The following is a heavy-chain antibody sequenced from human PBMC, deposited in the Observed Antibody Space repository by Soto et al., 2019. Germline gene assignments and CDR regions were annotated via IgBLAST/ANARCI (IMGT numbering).Heavy chain of an antibody. V-gene: IGHV3-15*07. CDR1: SFSFADAW. D-gene: IGHD3-10*01. CDR3: TTEWSGSLDQ. Sequence: GGSLRLSCAASSFSFADAWMNWVRQAPGKGLEWVGRIRSKTNGGTTDYATPVKGRFTISRDDLKNTLYLQIDTLKTEDTAVYYCTTEWSGSLDQWGQGTLVTVSS. J-gene: IGHJ4*02. CDR2: IRSKTNGGTT.